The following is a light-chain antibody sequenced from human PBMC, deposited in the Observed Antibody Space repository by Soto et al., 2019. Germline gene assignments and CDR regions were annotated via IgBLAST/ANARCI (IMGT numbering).Light chain of an antibody. CDR3: QSYDSSLSGYV. J-gene: IGLJ1*01. V-gene: IGLV1-40*01. Sequence: QSVLTQPPSVSGAPGQRVTISCTGSSSNIGAGYDVHWYQQLPGTAPKLLIHGNSNRPSGVPDRFSGSKAGTSASLAITGLQAEDEADDSCQSYDSSLSGYVFGTGTKLTVL. CDR2: GNS. CDR1: SSNIGAGYD.